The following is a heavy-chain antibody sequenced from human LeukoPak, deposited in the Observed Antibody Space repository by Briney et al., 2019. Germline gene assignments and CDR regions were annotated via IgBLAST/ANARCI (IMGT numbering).Heavy chain of an antibody. Sequence: GGSLRLSCAASGFVFSSYGMHWVRQAPGKGLEWVAVISYDGSNEYYADSVKGRFTISRDNSKNTLYVQMNSLRAEDTAVYYCAKDLAPYFYDGSGYPDYWGQGTLVTVSS. CDR3: AKDLAPYFYDGSGYPDY. CDR2: ISYDGSNE. D-gene: IGHD3-22*01. V-gene: IGHV3-30*18. J-gene: IGHJ4*02. CDR1: GFVFSSYG.